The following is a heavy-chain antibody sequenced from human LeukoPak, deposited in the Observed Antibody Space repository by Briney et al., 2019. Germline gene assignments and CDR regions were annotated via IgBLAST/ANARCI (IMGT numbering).Heavy chain of an antibody. CDR1: GGSITGKYY. J-gene: IGHJ5*02. V-gene: IGHV4-31*03. Sequence: PSQTLPLTCTVSGGSITGKYYWSWILQHPGKGLEWIGYIHYSGSTNYNPSLKSRVTMSVDTSNNQFFLNLSSVTAADTAVYYCARGHNIIGPWGQGTLVTVSS. CDR3: ARGHNIIGP. CDR2: IHYSGST. D-gene: IGHD2/OR15-2a*01.